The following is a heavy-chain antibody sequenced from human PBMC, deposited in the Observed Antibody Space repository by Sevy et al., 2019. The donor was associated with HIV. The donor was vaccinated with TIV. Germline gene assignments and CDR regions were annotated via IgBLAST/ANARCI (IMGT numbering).Heavy chain of an antibody. CDR2: IYYSGST. CDR3: ARRQVEQWLGIDY. CDR1: GGSISSSSYY. D-gene: IGHD6-19*01. Sequence: SETLSLTCTVSGGSISSSSYYWGWIRQPPGKGLEWIGSIYYSGSTYYNPSLKSRVTISVDTSKNQFSLKLSSVTAADTAVYYWARRQVEQWLGIDYWGQGTLVTVSS. J-gene: IGHJ4*02. V-gene: IGHV4-39*01.